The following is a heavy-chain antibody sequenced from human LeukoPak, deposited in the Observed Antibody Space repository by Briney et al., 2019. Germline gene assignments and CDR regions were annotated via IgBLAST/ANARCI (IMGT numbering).Heavy chain of an antibody. J-gene: IGHJ4*02. V-gene: IGHV3-23*01. CDR1: GFTFSSYA. CDR2: ISGSGGST. CDR3: AKDRGLVGATPSNFDY. Sequence: GGSLRLSYAASGFTFSSYAMNWVRQAPGKGLEWVSGISGSGGSTYNADSVKGRFTISRDNSKNTVYMQMNSLRAEDTAVYYCAKDRGLVGATPSNFDYWGQGTLVTVSS. D-gene: IGHD1-26*01.